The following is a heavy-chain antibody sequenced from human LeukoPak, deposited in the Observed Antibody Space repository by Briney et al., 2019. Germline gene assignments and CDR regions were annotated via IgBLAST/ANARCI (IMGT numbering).Heavy chain of an antibody. CDR1: GFTVSTTY. Sequence: GGSLRLSCAASGFTVSTTYMSWVRQAPGKGLEWVSVIYSGGTTYYADSVKGRFTISRDNSKNTLYLQMNSLRAEDTAVYYCARVGYYDSSGYFIFSSFDYWGQGTLVTVSS. V-gene: IGHV3-66*01. J-gene: IGHJ4*02. D-gene: IGHD3-22*01. CDR3: ARVGYYDSSGYFIFSSFDY. CDR2: IYSGGTT.